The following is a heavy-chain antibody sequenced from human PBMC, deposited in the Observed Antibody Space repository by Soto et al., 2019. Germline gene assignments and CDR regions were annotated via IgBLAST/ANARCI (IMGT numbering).Heavy chain of an antibody. CDR2: MNPNSGNT. J-gene: IGHJ5*02. D-gene: IGHD2-15*01. CDR3: ARGLRYCSGGSCYYWFDP. CDR1: GYTFTSYD. V-gene: IGHV1-8*01. Sequence: QVQLVQSGAEVKKPGASVKVSCKASGYTFTSYDINWVRQATGQGLEWMGWMNPNSGNTGYAQKFQGGVTMTRNTSISTAYMELSSLRSEDTAVYYCARGLRYCSGGSCYYWFDPWGQGTLVTVSS.